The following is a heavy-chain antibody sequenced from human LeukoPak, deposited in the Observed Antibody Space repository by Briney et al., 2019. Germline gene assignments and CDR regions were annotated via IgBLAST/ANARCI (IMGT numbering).Heavy chain of an antibody. CDR2: IYTSGST. CDR1: GGSISSGSYY. J-gene: IGHJ3*02. V-gene: IGHV4-61*02. D-gene: IGHD2-2*01. CDR3: ARDHTDGSTSVYDAFDI. Sequence: SETLSLTCTVSGGSISSGSYYWSWIRQPAGKGLEWIGRIYTSGSTNYNPPLKSRVTISVDTSKNQFSLKLSSVTAADTAVYYCARDHTDGSTSVYDAFDIWGQGTMVTVSS.